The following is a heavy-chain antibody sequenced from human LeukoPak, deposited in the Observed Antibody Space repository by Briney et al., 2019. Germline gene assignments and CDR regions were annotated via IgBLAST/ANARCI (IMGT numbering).Heavy chain of an antibody. V-gene: IGHV4-59*12. D-gene: IGHD3-22*01. Sequence: SETLSLTCTVSGGSFSSYYWSWIRQPPGKGLEWIGYIYYSGSTYYNPSLKSRVTISVDTSKNQFSLKLSSVTAADTAVYYCARRGQYYYDSSGYFDYWGQGTLVTVSS. CDR2: IYYSGST. CDR3: ARRGQYYYDSSGYFDY. J-gene: IGHJ4*02. CDR1: GGSFSSYY.